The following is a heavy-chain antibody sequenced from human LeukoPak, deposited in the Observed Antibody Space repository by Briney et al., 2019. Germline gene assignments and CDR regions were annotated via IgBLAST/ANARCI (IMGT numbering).Heavy chain of an antibody. CDR3: AKDHLPYCSGGSCYPIGY. J-gene: IGHJ4*02. V-gene: IGHV3-23*01. D-gene: IGHD2-15*01. CDR2: ISGSGGST. Sequence: PGGSLRLSCAASGFTFSSYAMSWVRQAPGKGLEWVSDISGSGGSTYYAAPAKGRFTISRDNSKNTLYLQMTSLRAEDTAVYYCAKDHLPYCSGGSCYPIGYWGQGTLVTVSS. CDR1: GFTFSSYA.